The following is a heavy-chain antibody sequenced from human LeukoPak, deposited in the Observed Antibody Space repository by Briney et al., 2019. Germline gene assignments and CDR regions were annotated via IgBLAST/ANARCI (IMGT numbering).Heavy chain of an antibody. Sequence: ASVKVSCKVSRYTLTELSMHWVRQAPGKGLEWMGAFDPEDGETIYAQKFQGRVTMTEDTSTDTAYMELSSLRSEDTAVYYCAAGLPHDWLPTDYWGQGTLVTVSS. D-gene: IGHD3-9*01. CDR3: AAGLPHDWLPTDY. CDR2: FDPEDGET. J-gene: IGHJ4*02. V-gene: IGHV1-24*01. CDR1: RYTLTELS.